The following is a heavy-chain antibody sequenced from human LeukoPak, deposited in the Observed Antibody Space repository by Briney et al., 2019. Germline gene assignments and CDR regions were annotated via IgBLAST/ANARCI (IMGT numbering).Heavy chain of an antibody. CDR1: GYTFTSYG. Sequence: ASVKVSCKASGYTFTSYGINWVRQATGQGLEWMGWMNPNSGNTGYAQKFQGRVTMTRNTSISTAYMGLSSLRSEDTAVYYCARGYSRESYYYYYGMDVWGQGTTVTVSS. D-gene: IGHD2-21*01. J-gene: IGHJ6*02. V-gene: IGHV1-8*01. CDR2: MNPNSGNT. CDR3: ARGYSRESYYYYYGMDV.